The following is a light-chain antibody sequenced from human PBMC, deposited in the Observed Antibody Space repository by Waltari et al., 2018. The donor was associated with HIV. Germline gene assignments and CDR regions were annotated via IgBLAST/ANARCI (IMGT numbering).Light chain of an antibody. V-gene: IGLV2-18*02. CDR1: SSDVGSYNR. J-gene: IGLJ1*01. CDR2: EVS. Sequence: QPALTQPPSVSGSPGQSVTISCTGTSSDVGSYNRVSWYQQFPGPPPKLMIYEVSNRPSGVPDRFSGSKSGNTASLTISGLQAEDEADYYCNSYTSSDSFVFGTGTKVNVL. CDR3: NSYTSSDSFV.